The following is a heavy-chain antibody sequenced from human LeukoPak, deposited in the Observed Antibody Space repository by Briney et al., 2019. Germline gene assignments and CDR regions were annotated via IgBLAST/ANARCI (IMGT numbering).Heavy chain of an antibody. CDR3: ASLYGSGSYYRDY. Sequence: GSLRLTCAASGFTFSSYWMSWVRQAPGRGLEWVANIKQDGSEQYYVDSVKARFSISRDNAKNSLSLQMNSLRADDTAVYYCASLYGSGSYYRDYWGQGTLVTVSS. D-gene: IGHD3-10*01. J-gene: IGHJ4*02. CDR1: GFTFSSYW. CDR2: IKQDGSEQ. V-gene: IGHV3-7*03.